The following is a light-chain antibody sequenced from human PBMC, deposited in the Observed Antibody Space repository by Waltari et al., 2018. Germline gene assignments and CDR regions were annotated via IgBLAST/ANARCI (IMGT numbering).Light chain of an antibody. CDR1: NIASKS. CDR2: DDR. Sequence: SYVLTQPPSVSVAPGQTARITCGGYNIASKSVPWYQERPGQAPVLGVYDDRDRPSGIPERFSCSNSGNTATLTISRVEAGDEADYYCQVWDSSSDHQVFGGGTKLTVL. CDR3: QVWDSSSDHQV. V-gene: IGLV3-21*02. J-gene: IGLJ3*02.